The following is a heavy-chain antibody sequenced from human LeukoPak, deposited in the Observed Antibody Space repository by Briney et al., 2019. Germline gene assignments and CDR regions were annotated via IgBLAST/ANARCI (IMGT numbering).Heavy chain of an antibody. J-gene: IGHJ5*02. CDR2: INPSGGST. CDR1: GYTFTSYY. D-gene: IGHD3-10*01. V-gene: IGHV1-46*01. Sequence: ASVKVSCKASGYTFTSYYMHWVRQAPGQGLEWMGIINPSGGSTSYAQKFQGRVTMTRDTSTSTVYMELSSLRSEDTAVYYCARGPMVRGVYMNWFDPWSQRTLVTVSS. CDR3: ARGPMVRGVYMNWFDP.